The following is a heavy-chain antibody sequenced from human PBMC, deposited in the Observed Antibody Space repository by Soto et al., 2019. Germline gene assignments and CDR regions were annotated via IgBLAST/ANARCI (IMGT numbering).Heavy chain of an antibody. CDR2: IKSKTDGGTT. Sequence: GGSLRLSCAASGFTFSNAWMSWVRQAPGKGLEWVGCIKSKTDGGTTDYAAPVKGRFTISRDDSTNTLYLQMNSLKTEDTAVYYCTTVIGDPWGQGTMVTVSS. D-gene: IGHD3-16*01. CDR3: TTVIGDP. J-gene: IGHJ3*01. CDR1: GFTFSNAW. V-gene: IGHV3-15*01.